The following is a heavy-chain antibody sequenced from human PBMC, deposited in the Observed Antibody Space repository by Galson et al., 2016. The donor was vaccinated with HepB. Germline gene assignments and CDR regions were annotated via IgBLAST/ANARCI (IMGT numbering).Heavy chain of an antibody. CDR2: ISSSGSPI. CDR3: ARVDSAMAYYFDY. D-gene: IGHD5-18*01. Sequence: SLRLSCAASGFTFSDYYMSWIRQAPGKGLEWVSHISSSGSPIYYADSVKGRFTISRDNAKNSLYLQMNSLRAEDPAVYYCARVDSAMAYYFDYWGQGTLVTVSS. J-gene: IGHJ4*02. CDR1: GFTFSDYY. V-gene: IGHV3-11*01.